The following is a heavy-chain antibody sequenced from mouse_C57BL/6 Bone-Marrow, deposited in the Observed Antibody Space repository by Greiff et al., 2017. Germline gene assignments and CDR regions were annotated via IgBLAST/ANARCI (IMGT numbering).Heavy chain of an antibody. CDR3: ARSFYGNYVAWFAY. CDR2: ISSGSSTI. Sequence: EVKLVESGGGLVKPGGSLTLSCAASGFTFSDYGMHWVRQAPERGLEWVAYISSGSSTIYYADTVKGRFTISRDNAKNTLCLQRTSLRSEDTAMYYCARSFYGNYVAWFAYWGQGTLVTVSA. V-gene: IGHV5-17*01. D-gene: IGHD2-1*01. CDR1: GFTFSDYG. J-gene: IGHJ3*01.